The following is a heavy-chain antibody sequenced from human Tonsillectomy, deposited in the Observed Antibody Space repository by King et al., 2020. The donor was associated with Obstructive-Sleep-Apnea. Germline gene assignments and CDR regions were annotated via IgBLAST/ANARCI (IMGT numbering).Heavy chain of an antibody. Sequence: VQLVESGGGVVQPGRSLRLSCAASGFTLASAMHWVRQAPGKGLEWVAVISFDGRNENYADSVRGRFTVSRDNSKNTLYLQMNSLRAEDTAVYYCARDRNNYYDSSGPMDYWGQGTPVTVSA. D-gene: IGHD3-22*01. V-gene: IGHV3-30*04. CDR2: ISFDGRNE. CDR3: ARDRNNYYDSSGPMDY. J-gene: IGHJ4*02. CDR1: GFTLASA.